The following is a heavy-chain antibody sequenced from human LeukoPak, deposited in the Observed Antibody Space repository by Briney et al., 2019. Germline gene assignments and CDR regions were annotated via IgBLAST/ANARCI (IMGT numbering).Heavy chain of an antibody. CDR3: ARLDCSSTSCAFDY. V-gene: IGHV3-48*03. Sequence: GGSLRLSCAASGFTLSSYEMNWVRQAPGKGLEWVSYISSSGSTIYYADSVKGRFTISRDNSKNTLYLQMNSLRAEDTAVYYCARLDCSSTSCAFDYWGQGTLVTVSS. J-gene: IGHJ4*02. CDR2: ISSSGSTI. CDR1: GFTLSSYE. D-gene: IGHD2-2*01.